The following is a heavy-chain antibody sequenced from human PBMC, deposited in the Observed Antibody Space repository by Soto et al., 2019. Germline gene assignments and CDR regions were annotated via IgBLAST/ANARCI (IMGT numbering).Heavy chain of an antibody. J-gene: IGHJ6*02. V-gene: IGHV1-69*12. D-gene: IGHD3-22*01. CDR2: IIPIFGTA. Sequence: QVQLVQSGAEVKKPGSSVKVSCKASGGTFSSYAISWVRQAPGQGLEWMGGIIPIFGTADYAQKFQGRVTITADESTSTAYMELSSLKYEDTAVYYCAGHSSGVPGYYYGMAVWGQGTTVTVSS. CDR1: GGTFSSYA. CDR3: AGHSSGVPGYYYGMAV.